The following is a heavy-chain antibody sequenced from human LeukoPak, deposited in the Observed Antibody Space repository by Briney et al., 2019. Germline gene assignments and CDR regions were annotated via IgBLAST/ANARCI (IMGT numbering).Heavy chain of an antibody. Sequence: SETLSLTCAVYGGSFSGYYWSWIRLPPGKGLEWIGEINHSGSTNYNPSLKSRVTISVDTSKNQFSLKLSSVTAADTAVYYCATSPNYSNYAYYYYYGMDVWGQGTTVTVSS. D-gene: IGHD4-11*01. CDR3: ATSPNYSNYAYYYYYGMDV. CDR1: GGSFSGYY. J-gene: IGHJ6*02. V-gene: IGHV4-34*01. CDR2: INHSGST.